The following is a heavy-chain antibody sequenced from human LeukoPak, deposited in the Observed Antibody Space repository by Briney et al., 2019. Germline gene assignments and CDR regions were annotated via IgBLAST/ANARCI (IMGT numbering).Heavy chain of an antibody. CDR1: GFTFSSYN. J-gene: IGHJ4*02. CDR3: ARDRGESGSYYTFDY. V-gene: IGHV3-48*04. Sequence: GGSLRLSCAASGFTFSSYNMNWVRQAPGKGLEWVSYITSSSSTIYYADSVKGRLTISRDNAKNSLYLQMNSLRGEDTAVYYCARDRGESGSYYTFDYWGQGTLVTVSS. D-gene: IGHD1-26*01. CDR2: ITSSSSTI.